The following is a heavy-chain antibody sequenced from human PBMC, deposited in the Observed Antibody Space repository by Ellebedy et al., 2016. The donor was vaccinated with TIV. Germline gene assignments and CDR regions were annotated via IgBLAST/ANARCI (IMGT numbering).Heavy chain of an antibody. CDR1: GFTFSNYT. CDR2: ISSDGSST. D-gene: IGHD1-7*01. Sequence: GGSLRLSXAASGFTFSNYTMHWARQAPGKGLVWVSRISSDGSSTDYADSVKGRFTISRDNAKNTLYLQMNSLGVEDTAVYYCARSNWNYDYWGQGTLVTVSS. J-gene: IGHJ4*02. V-gene: IGHV3-74*01. CDR3: ARSNWNYDY.